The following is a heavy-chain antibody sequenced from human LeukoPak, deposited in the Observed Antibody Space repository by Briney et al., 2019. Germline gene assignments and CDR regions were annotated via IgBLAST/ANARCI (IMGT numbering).Heavy chain of an antibody. V-gene: IGHV3-9*01. J-gene: IGHJ4*02. CDR2: ISWNSGSI. CDR3: AKGGMTTVTSKFDY. CDR1: GFTFDDYA. Sequence: GGSLRLSCAATGFTFDDYAMHWVRQAPGKGLEWVSGISWNSGSIGYADSVKGRFTISRDNAKNSLYLQTNSLRAEDTALYYCAKGGMTTVTSKFDYWGQGTLVTVSS. D-gene: IGHD4-17*01.